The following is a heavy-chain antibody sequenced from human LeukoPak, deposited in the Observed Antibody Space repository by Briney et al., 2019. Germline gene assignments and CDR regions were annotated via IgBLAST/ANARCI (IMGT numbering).Heavy chain of an antibody. V-gene: IGHV4-4*07. Sequence: SETLSLTCTVSGGSISSYYWSWIRQPAGKGLEWIGRIYISGSTNYNPSLKSRVTISLDTSKNQFSLKLSSVTAADTAVYYCARVSGYDWESFYDYWGQGTLVTVSS. J-gene: IGHJ4*02. D-gene: IGHD5-12*01. CDR2: IYISGST. CDR3: ARVSGYDWESFYDY. CDR1: GGSISSYY.